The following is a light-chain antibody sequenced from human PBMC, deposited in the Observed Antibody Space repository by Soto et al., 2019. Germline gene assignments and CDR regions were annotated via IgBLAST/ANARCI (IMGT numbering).Light chain of an antibody. CDR2: LAS. CDR3: QQYGFSLT. Sequence: EIVFTQSPCTLSLSPGERVTLSCRASQSVAGNHLAWYKQKPGQAPRLLLYLASDRATGSPDRFSGGGAGTVFALTINGLEPEDFAVYYCQQYGFSLTFGGGTKVEMK. V-gene: IGKV3-20*01. CDR1: QSVAGNH. J-gene: IGKJ4*01.